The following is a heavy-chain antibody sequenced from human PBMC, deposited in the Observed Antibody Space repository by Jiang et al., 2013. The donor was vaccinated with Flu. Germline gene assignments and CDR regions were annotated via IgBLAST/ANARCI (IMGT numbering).Heavy chain of an antibody. V-gene: IGHV3-23*01. D-gene: IGHD3-10*01. CDR2: ISGSGGST. CDR1: GFTFSSYG. J-gene: IGHJ4*02. CDR3: AKSDKSSGSGENQFDY. Sequence: RLSCAASGFTFSSYGMTWVRQAPGKGLEWVSGISGSGGSTYYADSVKGRFTISRDNSKNTLYLQMNSLRAEDTAVYYCAKSDKSSGSGENQFDYWGQGTLVTVSS.